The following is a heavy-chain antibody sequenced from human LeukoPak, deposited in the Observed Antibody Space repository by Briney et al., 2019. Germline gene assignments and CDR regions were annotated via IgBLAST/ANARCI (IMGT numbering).Heavy chain of an antibody. V-gene: IGHV1-18*01. CDR2: ISAYNGNT. Sequence: GASVKVSCKASGYTFTSYGISWVRQAPGQGLEWMGWISAYNGNTNYAQKLQGKVTMTTDTSTSTAYMELRSLRSDDTAVYYCARDPGSSSWTPFDYWGQGTLVTVSS. D-gene: IGHD6-13*01. J-gene: IGHJ4*02. CDR1: GYTFTSYG. CDR3: ARDPGSSSWTPFDY.